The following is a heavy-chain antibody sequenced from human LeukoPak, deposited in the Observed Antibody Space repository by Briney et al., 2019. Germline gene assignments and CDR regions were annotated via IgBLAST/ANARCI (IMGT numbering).Heavy chain of an antibody. CDR1: GDSISSGDNY. CDR2: IHYSGST. CDR3: ARAAAGTNSWYYFDY. Sequence: ASETLSLTCTVSGDSISSGDNYWSWIRQPPGKGLEWIGYIHYSGSTYYNPSLKSRVIISGDMSKNQFSLTLNSLTAADSAMYYCARAAAGTNSWYYFDYWGQGPLVTVSS. D-gene: IGHD6-19*01. J-gene: IGHJ4*02. V-gene: IGHV4-30-4*01.